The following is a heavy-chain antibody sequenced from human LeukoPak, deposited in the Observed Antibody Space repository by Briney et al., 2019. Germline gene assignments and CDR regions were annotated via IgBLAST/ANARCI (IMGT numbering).Heavy chain of an antibody. J-gene: IGHJ4*02. V-gene: IGHV3-48*04. D-gene: IGHD6-19*01. CDR1: GFTFSSYS. CDR3: ARDSPGYSSGWFPFDY. CDR2: ISNSGSTI. Sequence: PGGSLRLSCAASGFTFSSYSMNWVRQAPGKGLEWVSYISNSGSTIYYADSVKGQFNISRDNAKNSVYLQIDSLRAEDTAVYYCARDSPGYSSGWFPFDYWGQGTVVTVSS.